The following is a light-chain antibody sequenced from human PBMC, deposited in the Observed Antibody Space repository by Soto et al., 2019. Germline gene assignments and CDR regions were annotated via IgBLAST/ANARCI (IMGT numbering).Light chain of an antibody. J-gene: IGKJ1*01. V-gene: IGKV2-24*01. CDR1: QSLEDSDGNSY. CDR2: KIS. Sequence: EIVMTQTPLSSAVTLGQPASISCRSSQSLEDSDGNSYLSWLHQRPGQPPRLLIYKISNRLSGVPDRFSGSGAGTVFTLRISRVEADDVGLYYCMQATQFPWTFGQGTRGEIK. CDR3: MQATQFPWT.